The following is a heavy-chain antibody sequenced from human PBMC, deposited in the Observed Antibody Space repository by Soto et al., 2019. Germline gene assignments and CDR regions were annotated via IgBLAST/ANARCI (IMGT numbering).Heavy chain of an antibody. CDR2: ISSRSSYT. J-gene: IGHJ5*01. D-gene: IGHD5-18*01. Sequence: PSGSLGLCCAASGFTVCDSYMGWILQAPGKGLEWVSHISSRSSYTNYADSVKGRFTISRDNAKNTLYLQMNRLRADDTAVYYCARDQSLGGYMYGEFDFCGQGTLVTVSS. V-gene: IGHV3-11*06. CDR1: GFTVCDSY. CDR3: ARDQSLGGYMYGEFDF.